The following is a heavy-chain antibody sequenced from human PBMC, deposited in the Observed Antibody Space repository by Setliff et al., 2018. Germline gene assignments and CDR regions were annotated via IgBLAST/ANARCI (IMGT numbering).Heavy chain of an antibody. J-gene: IGHJ5*02. Sequence: ASVKVSCKASGYTFTSYYMHWVRQAPGQGLEWMGIINPSGGSTSYAQKFQGRVTMTRDTSTSTVYMELSSLRSEDTAVYYCARTDGVGARGDWFDPWGQGTLVTGSS. V-gene: IGHV1-46*01. CDR2: INPSGGST. CDR1: GYTFTSYY. CDR3: ARTDGVGARGDWFDP. D-gene: IGHD1-26*01.